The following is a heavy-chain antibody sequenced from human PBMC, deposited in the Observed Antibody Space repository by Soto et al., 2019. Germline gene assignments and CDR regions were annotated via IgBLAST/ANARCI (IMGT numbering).Heavy chain of an antibody. Sequence: SVKVSCKASGGTFSSYAISWVRQAPGQGLEWMGGIIPIFGTANYAQKFQGRVTITADESTSTAYMELSSLRSEDTAVYYCARGVVTTFSFGNDYYYGMDVWGQGTTVTVSS. CDR2: IIPIFGTA. D-gene: IGHD4-4*01. CDR3: ARGVVTTFSFGNDYYYGMDV. J-gene: IGHJ6*02. V-gene: IGHV1-69*13. CDR1: GGTFSSYA.